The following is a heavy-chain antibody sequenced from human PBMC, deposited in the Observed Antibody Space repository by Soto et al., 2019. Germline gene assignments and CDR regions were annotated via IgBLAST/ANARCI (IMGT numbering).Heavy chain of an antibody. J-gene: IGHJ5*02. V-gene: IGHV4-34*01. CDR3: ARVRDWFDP. CDR2: IDHSGYT. Sequence: SETLSLTCAVYGGSFSGYYWNWIRQPPGKGLEWIGEIDHSGYTNYTPSLKSRVTISVDTSKNQFSLRPTSVTAADTAVYYCARVRDWFDPWGQGTLVTVSS. CDR1: GGSFSGYY. D-gene: IGHD3-3*01.